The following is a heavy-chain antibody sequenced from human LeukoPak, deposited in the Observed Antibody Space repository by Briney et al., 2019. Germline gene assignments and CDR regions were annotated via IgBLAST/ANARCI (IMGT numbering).Heavy chain of an antibody. V-gene: IGHV3-30*02. D-gene: IGHD2-8*02. CDR1: GLTFIRNA. Sequence: PGGSLRLSCAASGLTFIRNAIHWVRQGPGKGLEWVSYIAHHGSNKYYADSVKGRFTISIDNSKRTLYLQMNSLRADDTAVYYCAKDGSWSCTDWGQGTLVTVSS. J-gene: IGHJ4*02. CDR2: IAHHGSNK. CDR3: AKDGSWSCTD.